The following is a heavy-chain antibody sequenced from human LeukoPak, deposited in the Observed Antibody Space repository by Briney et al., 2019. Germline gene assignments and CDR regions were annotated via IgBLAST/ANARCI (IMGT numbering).Heavy chain of an antibody. Sequence: GRSLRLSCAASGFTFSSYGMHWVRQAPGKGLEWVAVISYDGSNKYYADSVKCRFTISRDNSKNTLYLQMNSLRADDTAVYYCAKDRDSSSWYLDYWRQGTLVTVSS. J-gene: IGHJ4*02. CDR1: GFTFSSYG. CDR3: AKDRDSSSWYLDY. V-gene: IGHV3-30*18. CDR2: ISYDGSNK. D-gene: IGHD6-13*01.